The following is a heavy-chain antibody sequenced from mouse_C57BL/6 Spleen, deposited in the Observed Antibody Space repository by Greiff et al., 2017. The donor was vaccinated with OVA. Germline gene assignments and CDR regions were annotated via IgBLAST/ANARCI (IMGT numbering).Heavy chain of an antibody. V-gene: IGHV1-64*01. Sequence: QVQLQQPGAELVKPGASVKLSCKASGYTFTSYWMHWVKQRPGQGLEWIGMIHPNSGSTNYNEKFKSKATLTVDKSSSTAYMQLSSLTSEDSAVYYCAREDSYYYGSSFDYWGQGTTLTVSS. CDR1: GYTFTSYW. CDR3: AREDSYYYGSSFDY. J-gene: IGHJ2*01. D-gene: IGHD1-1*01. CDR2: IHPNSGST.